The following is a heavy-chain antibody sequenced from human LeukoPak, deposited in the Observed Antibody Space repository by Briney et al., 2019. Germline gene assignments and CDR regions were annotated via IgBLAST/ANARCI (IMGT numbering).Heavy chain of an antibody. Sequence: YYDGSTYYNPFLKSRLSMSVDTFRNQCSLRLSSLTAADTAVHYCARLRGSSLDYWGQGALVIVSS. CDR3: ARLRGSSLDY. J-gene: IGHJ4*02. CDR2: YYDGST. V-gene: IGHV4-39*01. D-gene: IGHD1-26*01.